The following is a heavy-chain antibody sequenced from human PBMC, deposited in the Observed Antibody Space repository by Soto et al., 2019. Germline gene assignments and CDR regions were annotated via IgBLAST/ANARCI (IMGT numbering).Heavy chain of an antibody. V-gene: IGHV1-69*02. J-gene: IGHJ4*02. Sequence: QVQLVQSGAEVKKPGSSVKVSCKASGGTFSSYTISWVRQAPGQGLEWMGRFIPTLGIANYAQKFQGRVTITADKSTSTAYMELSSLRSEDTAVYYCARPYRGYDHAFDYWGQGTLVTVSS. CDR3: ARPYRGYDHAFDY. CDR2: FIPTLGIA. CDR1: GGTFSSYT. D-gene: IGHD5-12*01.